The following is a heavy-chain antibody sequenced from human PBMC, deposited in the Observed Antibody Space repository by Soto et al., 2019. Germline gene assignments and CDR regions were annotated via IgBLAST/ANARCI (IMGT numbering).Heavy chain of an antibody. V-gene: IGHV1-46*01. J-gene: IGHJ4*02. CDR3: ATSRARVRGVISI. D-gene: IGHD3-10*01. CDR2: INPSGGST. Sequence: ASVKVSCTASGYTFTSYYMHWVRQAPGRGLEWMGIINPSGGSTSYAQKFQGRVTMTRDTSTSTVYMELSSLRSEDTAVYYCATSRARVRGVISIWGQGTLVTVSS. CDR1: GYTFTSYY.